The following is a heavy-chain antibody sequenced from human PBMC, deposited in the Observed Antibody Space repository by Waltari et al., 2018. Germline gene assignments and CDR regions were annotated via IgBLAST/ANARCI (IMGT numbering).Heavy chain of an antibody. CDR2: INAGNGNT. CDR3: ARPYSSTNGDACDI. D-gene: IGHD6-13*01. CDR1: GYTFTSYA. J-gene: IGHJ3*02. V-gene: IGHV1-3*01. Sequence: QVQLVQSGAEVKKPGASVKVSCKASGYTFTSYAMHWVREAPGQRFEWMGWINAGNGNTKNSQKLQGRVTINRDTDASTADMELSSLRSEDTAVYYCARPYSSTNGDACDIGGQETMVTAS.